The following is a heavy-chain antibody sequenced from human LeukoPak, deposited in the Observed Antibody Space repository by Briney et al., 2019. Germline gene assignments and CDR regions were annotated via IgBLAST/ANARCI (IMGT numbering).Heavy chain of an antibody. CDR2: IYYSGST. V-gene: IGHV4-30-4*01. CDR1: GGSISSGDYY. D-gene: IGHD2-21*02. Sequence: SETLSLTCTVSGGSISSGDYYWSWIRQPPGKGLEWIGYIYYSGSTYYNPSLKSRVTISVDTSKNQFSLKLSSVTAAGTAVYYCARAVLRLSSIVVVTAIHSDAFDIWGQGTMVTVSS. J-gene: IGHJ3*02. CDR3: ARAVLRLSSIVVVTAIHSDAFDI.